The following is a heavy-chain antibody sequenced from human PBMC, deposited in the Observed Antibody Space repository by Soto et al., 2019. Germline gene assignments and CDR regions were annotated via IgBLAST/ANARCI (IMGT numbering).Heavy chain of an antibody. Sequence: GGSLRLSCAASGFTVSSNYMSWVRQAPGKGLERVSIIYSGGSTYYADSVKGRFTIARDNSDNTLYLQMNSLRAEDTAVYYCARDRHCSGGSCFYYGMDVWGQGTTVTVSS. CDR2: IYSGGST. D-gene: IGHD2-15*01. CDR1: GFTVSSNY. CDR3: ARDRHCSGGSCFYYGMDV. J-gene: IGHJ6*02. V-gene: IGHV3-66*01.